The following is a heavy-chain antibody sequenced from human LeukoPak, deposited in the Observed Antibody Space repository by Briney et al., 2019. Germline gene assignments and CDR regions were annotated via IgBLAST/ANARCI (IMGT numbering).Heavy chain of an antibody. V-gene: IGHV3-53*01. Sequence: SGGSLILSCAASGFTVSSNYMSWVRQAPGKGLEWVSVIYSGGSTYYADSVKGRFTISRDNSKNTLYLQMNSLRAEDTAVYYCARDSGRDGYNSYWGQGTLVTVSS. J-gene: IGHJ4*02. D-gene: IGHD5-24*01. CDR1: GFTVSSNY. CDR2: IYSGGST. CDR3: ARDSGRDGYNSY.